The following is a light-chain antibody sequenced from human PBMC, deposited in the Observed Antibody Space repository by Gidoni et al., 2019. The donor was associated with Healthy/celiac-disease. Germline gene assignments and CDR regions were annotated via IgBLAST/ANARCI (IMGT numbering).Light chain of an antibody. J-gene: IGKJ3*01. CDR1: QSLLHSNGYNY. CDR2: LGS. CDR3: MQALQTPFT. V-gene: IGKV2-28*01. Sequence: DILMTQSPLSLPVTPGAPASISCRSSQSLLHSNGYNYLDWYLQKPGQSPQLLIYLGSNRASGVPDRFSGSGSGTDFTLKISRVEAEDVGVYYCMQALQTPFTFGPGTKVDIK.